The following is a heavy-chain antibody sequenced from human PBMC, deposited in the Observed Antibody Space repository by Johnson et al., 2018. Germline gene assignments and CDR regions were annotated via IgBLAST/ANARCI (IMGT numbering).Heavy chain of an antibody. D-gene: IGHD3-10*01. CDR3: TTDRDYEGSGSYATYYGMDG. V-gene: IGHV3-15*01. CDR2: IKSKTDGGTT. CDR1: GFTFSNAW. Sequence: VQLVESGGGLVKPGGSLRLSCAASGFTFSNAWMSWVRQAPGKGLEWVGRIKSKTDGGTTDYAAPVKGRFTISRDDSKNTLYLQMNSLKTGDTAVYYCTTDRDYEGSGSYATYYGMDGWGQGTTVTVSS. J-gene: IGHJ6*02.